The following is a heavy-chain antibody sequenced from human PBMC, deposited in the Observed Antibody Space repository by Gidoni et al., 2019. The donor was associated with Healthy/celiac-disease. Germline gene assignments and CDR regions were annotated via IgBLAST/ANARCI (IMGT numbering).Heavy chain of an antibody. CDR2: ISYDGSNK. V-gene: IGHV3-30-3*01. Sequence: QVQLVESGGGVVQPGRSLRLSCAASGFTFSSYAMHWVRQAPGKGLEWVAVISYDGSNKYYADSVKGRFTVSRDNSKNTLYLQMNSLRAEDTAVYYCARDILTGYYTDWGQGTLVTVSS. CDR3: ARDILTGYYTD. CDR1: GFTFSSYA. D-gene: IGHD3-9*01. J-gene: IGHJ4*02.